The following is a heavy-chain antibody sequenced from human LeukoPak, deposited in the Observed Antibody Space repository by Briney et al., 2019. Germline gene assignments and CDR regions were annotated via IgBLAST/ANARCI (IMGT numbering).Heavy chain of an antibody. J-gene: IGHJ4*02. CDR1: GGSFSGYY. D-gene: IGHD3-22*01. V-gene: IGHV4-34*01. Sequence: SETLSLTCAVYGGSFSGYYWSWIRQPPGKGLEWIGEINHSGSTNYNPSLKSRVTISVDTSKNQFSLKLSSVTAADTAVYYCATRRIYYYDSSGYAYWGQETLVTVSS. CDR3: ATRRIYYYDSSGYAY. CDR2: INHSGST.